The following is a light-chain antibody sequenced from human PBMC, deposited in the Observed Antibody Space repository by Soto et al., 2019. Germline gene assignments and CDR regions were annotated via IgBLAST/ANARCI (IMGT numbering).Light chain of an antibody. J-gene: IGKJ2*01. V-gene: IGKV3-20*01. Sequence: EIVLTQSPGTLSLSPGERATLSCRASQSVSSSYLACYQQKPGQAPRLLIYGASSRATGIPDRFSGSGSGTDFTLTISRLEPEDFAVYYCQQYGSSLFFGQGTKLEIK. CDR1: QSVSSSY. CDR2: GAS. CDR3: QQYGSSLF.